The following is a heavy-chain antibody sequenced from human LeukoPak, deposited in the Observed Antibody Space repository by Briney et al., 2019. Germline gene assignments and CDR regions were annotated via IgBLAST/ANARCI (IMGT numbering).Heavy chain of an antibody. J-gene: IGHJ5*02. D-gene: IGHD5-18*01. CDR2: INPNSGGT. V-gene: IGHV1-2*02. Sequence: GASVKVSCKASGYTFTSYDINWVRQATGQGLEWMGWINPNSGGTNYAQKFQGRVTMTRDTSISTAYMELSRLRSDDTAVYYCARDKGGYSLNWFDPWGQGTLVTVSS. CDR1: GYTFTSYD. CDR3: ARDKGGYSLNWFDP.